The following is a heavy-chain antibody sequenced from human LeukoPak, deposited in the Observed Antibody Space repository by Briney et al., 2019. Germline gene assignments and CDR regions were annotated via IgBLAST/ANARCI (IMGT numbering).Heavy chain of an antibody. CDR2: IYTSGST. V-gene: IGHV4-4*07. J-gene: IGHJ4*02. D-gene: IGHD3-16*02. CDR1: GGSISSYY. CDR3: ARWENYVWGSYRQGPSFDY. Sequence: SETLSLTCTVSGGSISSYYWSWIRQPAGKGLEWIGRIYTSGSTNYNPSLKSRVTMSVDTSKNQFSLKLSSVTAADTAVYYCARWENYVWGSYRQGPSFDYWGQGTLVTVSS.